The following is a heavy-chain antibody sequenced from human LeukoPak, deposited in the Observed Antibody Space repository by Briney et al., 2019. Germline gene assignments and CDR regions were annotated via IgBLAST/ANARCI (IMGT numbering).Heavy chain of an antibody. V-gene: IGHV1-2*02. J-gene: IGHJ6*03. D-gene: IGHD1-7*01. CDR2: INPNSGGT. CDR1: GYTFTGYY. Sequence: ASVKVSCKASGYTFTGYYMHWVRQAPGQGLEWMGWINPNSGGTNYAQKFQGRVTMTRDTSISTAYMELSRLRSDDTAVYYCAKRRGLELLYYYYMGVWGKGTTVTVSS. CDR3: AKRRGLELLYYYYMGV.